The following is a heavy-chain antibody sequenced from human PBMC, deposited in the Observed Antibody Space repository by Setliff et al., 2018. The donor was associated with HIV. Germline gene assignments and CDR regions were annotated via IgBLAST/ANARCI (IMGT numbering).Heavy chain of an antibody. J-gene: IGHJ3*02. V-gene: IGHV3-48*01. CDR1: GFTFSTYS. CDR2: ISSVGKI. Sequence: PGGTLRLSCAASGFTFSTYSMKWVRQDPGKGLEWVSYISSVGKIYYADSVKGRFTIFRDNAKNSLYLQMDSLRAEDTGLYYCARDRRYYDSRQTCAFDIWGQGTMVTVSS. D-gene: IGHD3-22*01. CDR3: ARDRRYYDSRQTCAFDI.